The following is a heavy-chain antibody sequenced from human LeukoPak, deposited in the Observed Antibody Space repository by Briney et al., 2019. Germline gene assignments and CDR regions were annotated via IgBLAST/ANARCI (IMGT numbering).Heavy chain of an antibody. CDR3: ARDPRDVRGVLDY. Sequence: GGSLRLSCAASGFTFSSYEMNWVRQAPGKGLEWVSSISSSSSYIYYADSVKGRFTISRDNAKNSLYLQMNSLRAEDTAVYYCARDPRDVRGVLDYWGQGTLVTVSS. CDR1: GFTFSSYE. CDR2: ISSSSSYI. V-gene: IGHV3-21*01. D-gene: IGHD3-10*01. J-gene: IGHJ4*02.